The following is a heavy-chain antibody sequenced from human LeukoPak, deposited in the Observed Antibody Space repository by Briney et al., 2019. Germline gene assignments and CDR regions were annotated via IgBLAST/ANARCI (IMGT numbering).Heavy chain of an antibody. J-gene: IGHJ4*02. CDR3: ARVISGTYGLDY. V-gene: IGHV3-11*01. CDR2: ITSSGSTI. D-gene: IGHD3-10*01. CDR1: GFTFSDYY. Sequence: GGSLRLSCAASGFTFSDYYMTWIRQAPGKGLEWVSYITSSGSTIHYADSVKGQFTISRDNAKDSLFLQMNSLRADDTAIYYCARVISGTYGLDYWGQGTLVTVSS.